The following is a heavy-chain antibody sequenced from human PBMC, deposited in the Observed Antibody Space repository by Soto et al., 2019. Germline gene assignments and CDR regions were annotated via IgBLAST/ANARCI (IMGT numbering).Heavy chain of an antibody. J-gene: IGHJ4*02. D-gene: IGHD2-15*01. V-gene: IGHV2-5*02. CDR3: VHRRGLGRVIPAPYFDF. CDR2: IYGADDT. CDR1: GVSLSTSEMG. Sequence: QITLKESGPALVKPTQTLTLTCTLSGVSLSTSEMGVGWISQPPGKALEWLGIIYGADDTRNRPSPKSRLTITRATSKNQAVLTLTDMDPADTATYYCVHRRGLGRVIPAPYFDFWGQGVPVTVSS.